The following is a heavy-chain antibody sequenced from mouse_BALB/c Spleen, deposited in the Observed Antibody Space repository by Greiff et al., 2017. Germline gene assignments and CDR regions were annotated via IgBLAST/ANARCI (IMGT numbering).Heavy chain of an antibody. J-gene: IGHJ2*01. V-gene: IGHV14-3*02. CDR2: IDPANGNT. D-gene: IGHD1-1*01. Sequence: EVKLQESGAELVKPGASVKLSCTASGFNIKDTYMHWVKQRPEQGLEWIGRIDPANGNTKYDPKFQGKATITADTSSNTAYLQLSSLTSEDTAVYYCAREVITTVVAPDDWGQGTTLTVSS. CDR3: AREVITTVVAPDD. CDR1: GFNIKDTY.